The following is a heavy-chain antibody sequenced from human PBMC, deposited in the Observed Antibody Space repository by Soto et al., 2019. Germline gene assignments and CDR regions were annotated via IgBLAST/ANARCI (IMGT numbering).Heavy chain of an antibody. Sequence: SETLSLTCTVSGGSISSGGYYWSWIRQHPGKGLEWIGYIYYSGSTYYNPSLKSRVTISVDTSKNQFSLKLSSVTAADTAVYYCARDRSSGRDWFDPWGQGTLVTVSS. D-gene: IGHD6-19*01. V-gene: IGHV4-31*03. CDR1: GGSISSGGYY. CDR3: ARDRSSGRDWFDP. J-gene: IGHJ5*02. CDR2: IYYSGST.